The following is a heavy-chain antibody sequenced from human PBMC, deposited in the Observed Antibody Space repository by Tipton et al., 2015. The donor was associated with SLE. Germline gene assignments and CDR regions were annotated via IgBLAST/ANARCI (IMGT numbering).Heavy chain of an antibody. CDR3: VRDGGGYSVPVYYFGMDV. CDR2: IYYSGTT. Sequence: TLSLTCSVSGGSISGSSSYWGWIRQPPGKGLEWIGNIYYSGTTYSNPSLKSRVTLSVDTSNNQFSLKLTSVTAADTAVYYCVRDGGGYSVPVYYFGMDVWGQGTKVTVSS. J-gene: IGHJ6*02. V-gene: IGHV4-39*07. CDR1: GGSISGSSSY. D-gene: IGHD1-26*01.